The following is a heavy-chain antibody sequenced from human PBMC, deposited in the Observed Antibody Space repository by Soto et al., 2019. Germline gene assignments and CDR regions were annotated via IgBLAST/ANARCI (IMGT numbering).Heavy chain of an antibody. Sequence: SETLSLTCTVSGGSISSYYWSWIRQPPGKGLEWIGYIYYSGSTNYNPSLKSRVTISVDTSKNQFSLKLSSVTAADTAVYYCARGPKYSSSWYYFDYWGQGTLVTVSS. J-gene: IGHJ4*02. V-gene: IGHV4-59*01. CDR2: IYYSGST. CDR1: GGSISSYY. D-gene: IGHD6-13*01. CDR3: ARGPKYSSSWYYFDY.